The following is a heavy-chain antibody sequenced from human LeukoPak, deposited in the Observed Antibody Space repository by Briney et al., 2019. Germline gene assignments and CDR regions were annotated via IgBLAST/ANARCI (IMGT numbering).Heavy chain of an antibody. D-gene: IGHD6-19*01. J-gene: IGHJ5*02. CDR1: GGSVSSHTYY. V-gene: IGHV4-39*01. CDR2: MHYIGSS. CDR3: ARKTYSSGWRVPIDP. Sequence: SETLSLTCTVSGGSVSSHTYYWGWIRQPPGKGLEWIGSMHYIGSSYYNPSLKSRVTISIDTSKNQFSLNLSSVTAADTAVYYCARKTYSSGWRVPIDPWGRGTLVTVSS.